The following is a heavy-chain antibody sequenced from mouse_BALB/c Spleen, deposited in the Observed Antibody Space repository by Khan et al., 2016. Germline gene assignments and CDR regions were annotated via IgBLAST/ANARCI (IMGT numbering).Heavy chain of an antibody. V-gene: IGHV3-2*02. CDR1: GYSITSDYA. CDR2: ISYSGST. J-gene: IGHJ4*01. CDR3: ARWGDGYYYYYAMDY. Sequence: EVQLQESGPGLVKPSQSLSLTCTVTGYSITSDYAWNWIRQFPGNKLEWMGYISYSGSTSYNPSLKSRISITRDTSKNQFFLQLNSVTTEDTATYYCARWGDGYYYYYAMDYWGQGTSVTVSS. D-gene: IGHD2-3*01.